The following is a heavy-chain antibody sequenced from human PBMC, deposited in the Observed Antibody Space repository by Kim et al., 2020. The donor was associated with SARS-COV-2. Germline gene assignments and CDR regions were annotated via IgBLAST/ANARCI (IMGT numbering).Heavy chain of an antibody. CDR3: ARATTTYCSSTSCYTPLSYDYYSMDV. D-gene: IGHD2-2*02. CDR1: GGSISSGDYY. Sequence: SETLSLTCTVSGGSISSGDYYWSWIRQPPGKGLEWIGYIYYSGSTYYNPSLKSRVTISVDTSKNQFSLKLSSVTAADTAVYYCARATTTYCSSTSCYTPLSYDYYSMDVWGKGTTVTVSS. CDR2: IYYSGST. J-gene: IGHJ6*03. V-gene: IGHV4-30-4*01.